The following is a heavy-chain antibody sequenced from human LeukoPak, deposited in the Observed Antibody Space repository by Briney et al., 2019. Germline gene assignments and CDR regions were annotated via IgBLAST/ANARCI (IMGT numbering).Heavy chain of an antibody. J-gene: IGHJ4*02. V-gene: IGHV3-7*01. CDR1: GFTFSSYW. CDR2: IKQDGSEK. CDR3: ARELGEVGATTDYFDY. Sequence: GGSLRLSCAASGFTFSSYWMSWVRQAPGKGLEWEANIKQDGSEKYYVDSVKGRFTISRDNAKNSLYLQMNSLRAEDTAVYYCARELGEVGATTDYFDYWGQGTLVTVSS. D-gene: IGHD1-26*01.